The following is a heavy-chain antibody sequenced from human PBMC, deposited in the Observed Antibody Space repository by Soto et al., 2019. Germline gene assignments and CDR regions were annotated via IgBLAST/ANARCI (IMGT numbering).Heavy chain of an antibody. J-gene: IGHJ3*02. Sequence: GGSLRLSCAASGFTFDDYAMHWVRQAPGKGLEWVSGISWNSGSIGYADSVKGRFTISRDNAKNSLYLQMNSLRAEDTALYYCAKDTYSSSWYNAFDIWGQGTMVTVSS. CDR1: GFTFDDYA. CDR2: ISWNSGSI. V-gene: IGHV3-9*01. D-gene: IGHD6-13*01. CDR3: AKDTYSSSWYNAFDI.